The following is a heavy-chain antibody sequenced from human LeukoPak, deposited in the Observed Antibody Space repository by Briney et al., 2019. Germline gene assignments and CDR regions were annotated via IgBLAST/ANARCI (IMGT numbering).Heavy chain of an antibody. CDR1: GGXISSSNC. CDR3: ARAPDTAMVTSAFDI. J-gene: IGHJ3*02. D-gene: IGHD5-18*01. Sequence: SETLSLTCAVSGGXISSSNCWSWVRQPPGKGLEWIGEIYHSGSTNYNPSLKSRVTISVDKSKNQFSLKLSSVTAADTAVYYCARAPDTAMVTSAFDIWGQGTMVTVSS. V-gene: IGHV4-4*02. CDR2: IYHSGST.